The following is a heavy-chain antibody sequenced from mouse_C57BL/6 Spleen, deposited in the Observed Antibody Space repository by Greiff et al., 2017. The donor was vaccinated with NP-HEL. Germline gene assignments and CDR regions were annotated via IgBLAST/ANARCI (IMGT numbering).Heavy chain of an antibody. V-gene: IGHV1-64*01. Sequence: QVQLQQPGAELVKPGASVKLSCKASGYTFTSYWMHWVKQRPGQGLEWIGMIHPNSGSTNYNEKFKSKATLTVDKSSSTAYRQLSSLTSEDSAVYYCARKGPEYVWFAYWGQGTLVTVST. CDR1: GYTFTSYW. CDR3: ARKGPEYVWFAY. D-gene: IGHD5-1*01. CDR2: IHPNSGST. J-gene: IGHJ3*01.